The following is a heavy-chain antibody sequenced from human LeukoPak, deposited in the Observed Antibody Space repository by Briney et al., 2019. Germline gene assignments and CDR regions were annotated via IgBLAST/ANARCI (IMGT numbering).Heavy chain of an antibody. J-gene: IGHJ3*02. CDR3: ARGSVVTAIADAFDI. D-gene: IGHD2-21*02. CDR2: INPNSGGT. Sequence: INPNSGGTNYAQKFQGRVTMTSDTSISTAYMELSRLRSDDTAVYYCARGSVVTAIADAFDIWGQGTMVTVSS. V-gene: IGHV1-2*02.